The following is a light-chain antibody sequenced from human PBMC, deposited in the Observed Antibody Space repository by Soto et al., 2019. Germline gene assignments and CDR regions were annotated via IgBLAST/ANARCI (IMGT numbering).Light chain of an antibody. CDR3: VSYAGSRSV. V-gene: IGLV2-8*01. CDR2: EVN. J-gene: IGLJ1*01. Sequence: QSALTQPPSASGSPGQSVTISCTGTSSDVGGYNFVSWHQQHPGKAPKLIIYEVNKRPSGVPDRFSGSKSGNTASLTVSGLQAEDEADYYGVSYAGSRSVFGTGTKLTVL. CDR1: SSDVGGYNF.